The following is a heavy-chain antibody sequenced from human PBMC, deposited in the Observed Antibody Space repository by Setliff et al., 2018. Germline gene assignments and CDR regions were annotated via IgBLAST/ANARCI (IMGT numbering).Heavy chain of an antibody. V-gene: IGHV4-39*01. Sequence: SETLSLTCAVSGGSISSSNWWSWIRQPPGKGLEWIGSIYYRGSTYYNPSLKSRVTISVDTSKNQFSLKLSSVTAADTAVYYCARGYSSYDYLKPFDYWGQGTLVTVSS. CDR3: ARGYSSYDYLKPFDY. D-gene: IGHD5-12*01. J-gene: IGHJ4*02. CDR2: IYYRGST. CDR1: GGSISSSNW.